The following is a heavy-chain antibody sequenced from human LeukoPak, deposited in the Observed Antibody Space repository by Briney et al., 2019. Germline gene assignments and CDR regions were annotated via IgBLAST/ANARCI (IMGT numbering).Heavy chain of an antibody. CDR3: AHIISSRFDY. CDR2: IYWDDDK. J-gene: IGHJ4*02. Sequence: ESGPTLIHPTQTLTLTYTFSGFSLRTSGVAGGWIRQPPAKALEWLALIYWDDDKRYSPSLKSRLTITKDTSKNQVVLTMTNMDPVDTATYYCAHIISSRFDYWGQGTLVTVSS. V-gene: IGHV2-5*02. CDR1: GFSLRTSGVA. D-gene: IGHD6-13*01.